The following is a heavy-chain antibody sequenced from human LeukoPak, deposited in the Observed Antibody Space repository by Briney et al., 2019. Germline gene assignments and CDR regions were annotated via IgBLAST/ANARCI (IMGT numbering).Heavy chain of an antibody. CDR3: ARQPLITMVRGVPKTDAFDI. V-gene: IGHV4-39*01. CDR1: GGSISSSSYY. J-gene: IGHJ3*02. Sequence: SETLSLTCTVSGGSISSSSYYWGWIRQPPGKGQEWIGSIYYSGSTYYNPSLKSRVTISVDTSKNQFSLKLSSVTAADTAVYYCARQPLITMVRGVPKTDAFDIWGQGTMVTVSS. D-gene: IGHD3-10*01. CDR2: IYYSGST.